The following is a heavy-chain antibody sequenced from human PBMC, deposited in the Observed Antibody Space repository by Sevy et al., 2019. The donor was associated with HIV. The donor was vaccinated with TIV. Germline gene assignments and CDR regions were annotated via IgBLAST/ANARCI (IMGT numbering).Heavy chain of an antibody. V-gene: IGHV3-23*01. CDR2: ISGSGCST. J-gene: IGHJ2*01. CDR3: AKSPLTWDSSGYYYSGYWYFDL. CDR1: GFTFSSYA. Sequence: GGSLRLSCAASGFTFSSYAMSWVRQAPGKGLEWVSAISGSGCSTYYADSVKGRFTISRDNSKNTLYLQMNSLRAEDTAVYYCAKSPLTWDSSGYYYSGYWYFDLWGRGTLVTVSS. D-gene: IGHD3-22*01.